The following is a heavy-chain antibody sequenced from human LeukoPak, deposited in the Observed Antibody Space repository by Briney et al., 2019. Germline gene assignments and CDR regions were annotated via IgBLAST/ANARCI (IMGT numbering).Heavy chain of an antibody. CDR1: GFTFSSYW. J-gene: IGHJ4*02. CDR3: ARAYCGGDCYSD. D-gene: IGHD2-21*02. CDR2: MKYDGSVK. Sequence: GGSLRLSCTASGFTFSSYWMNWVRQAPGKGLEWVARMKYDGSVKSYADSVRGRFTISRDNAKNTLYLQMNSLRAEDTAVYYCARAYCGGDCYSDWGQGTLVTVSS. V-gene: IGHV3-7*01.